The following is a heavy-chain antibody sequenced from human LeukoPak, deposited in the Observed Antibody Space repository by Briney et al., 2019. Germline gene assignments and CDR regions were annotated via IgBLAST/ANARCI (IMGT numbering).Heavy chain of an antibody. CDR3: ATYQVFDPDY. CDR1: GFTFSSYG. Sequence: AESLSLSCAASGFTFSSYGMHWVRQAPGKGLEWVAVIWFGGSNKYYADSVKGRFTISRDNSKNTLFLQMNSLRAEDTAVYYCATYQVFDPDYWGEGTLVTVSS. J-gene: IGHJ4*02. CDR2: IWFGGSNK. D-gene: IGHD2-21*01. V-gene: IGHV3-33*01.